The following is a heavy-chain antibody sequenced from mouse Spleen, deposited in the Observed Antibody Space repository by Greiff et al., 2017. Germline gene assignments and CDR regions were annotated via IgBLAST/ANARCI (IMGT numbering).Heavy chain of an antibody. CDR1: GYTFTSYY. Sequence: QVQLQQSGPELVKPGASVKMSCKASGYTFTSYYIHWVKQRPGQGLEWIGWIYPGDGSTKYNEKFKGKTTLTADKSSSTAYMLLSSLTSEDSAIYFCAKIYYDYGYFDVWGAGTTVTVSS. CDR2: IYPGDGST. V-gene: IGHV1S56*01. J-gene: IGHJ1*01. D-gene: IGHD2-4*01. CDR3: AKIYYDYGYFDV.